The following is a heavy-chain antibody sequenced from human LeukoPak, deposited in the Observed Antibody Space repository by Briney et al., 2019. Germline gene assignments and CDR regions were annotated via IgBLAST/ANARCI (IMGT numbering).Heavy chain of an antibody. CDR1: GGSISSYY. CDR3: ARARAYYYDSSGYSISVDP. J-gene: IGHJ5*02. CDR2: IYTSGST. D-gene: IGHD3-22*01. V-gene: IGHV4-4*07. Sequence: SETLSLTCTVSGGSISSYYWSWIRQPAGKGLEWIGRIYTSGSTNYNPSLKSRVTMSVDTSKNQFSLKLSSVTAADTAVYYCARARAYYYDSSGYSISVDPWGQGTLVTVSS.